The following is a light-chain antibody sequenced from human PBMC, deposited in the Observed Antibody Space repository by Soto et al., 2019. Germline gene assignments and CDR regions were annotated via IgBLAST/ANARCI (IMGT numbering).Light chain of an antibody. J-gene: IGKJ5*01. V-gene: IGKV1-39*01. CDR1: QSISSY. Sequence: DIQMPQSPSSLSASVGDRVTITCRASQSISSYLNWYQQKPGKAPKLLIYAASSLQSGVPSRFSGSGSGTDFTLTISSLQPEDFETYYCKQSYSTPITFGQGTRLEIK. CDR2: AAS. CDR3: KQSYSTPIT.